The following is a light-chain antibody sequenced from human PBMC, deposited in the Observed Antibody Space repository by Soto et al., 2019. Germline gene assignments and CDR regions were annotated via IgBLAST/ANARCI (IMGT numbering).Light chain of an antibody. V-gene: IGKV1-9*01. J-gene: IGKJ4*01. Sequence: DIQLTQSPSFLSASVGYRVTITCRVSQGISSYLAWYQQKPGEAPKLLIYAASTLQSGVPSRFSGSGYGTDFNLTISSLQPEDFATYYCQQLNTYPLTFGGGTKVDIK. CDR1: QGISSY. CDR2: AAS. CDR3: QQLNTYPLT.